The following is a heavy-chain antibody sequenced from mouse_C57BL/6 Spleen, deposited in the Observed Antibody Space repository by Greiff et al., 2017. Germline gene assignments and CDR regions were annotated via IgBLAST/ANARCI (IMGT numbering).Heavy chain of an antibody. CDR3: AREGDLRYFDV. CDR2: ISYDGSN. CDR1: GYSITSGYY. Sequence: EVKLVESGPGLVKPSQSLSLTCSVTGYSITSGYYWNWIRQFPGNKLEWMGYISYDGSNNYNPSLKNRIAITSDTSKNQLFLKLNSVTTEDTATYYCAREGDLRYFDVWGTGTTVTVSS. V-gene: IGHV3-6*01. J-gene: IGHJ1*03.